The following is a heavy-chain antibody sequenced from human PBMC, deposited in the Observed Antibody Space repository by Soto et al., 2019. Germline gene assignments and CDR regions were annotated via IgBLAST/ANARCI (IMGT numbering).Heavy chain of an antibody. CDR1: GFTCRKYA. CDR2: ISGTGGGT. D-gene: IGHD3-10*01. V-gene: IGHV3-23*01. J-gene: IGHJ4*02. Sequence: RLSCAATGFTCRKYAMSWVRQAPGKGLEWVSTISGTGGGTYYADAVKGRFAISRDNSKGTVDLQMNSLRVEDTATYYCAKEGSGVRGIIVSLIYDSWGQGVLVTVSS. CDR3: AKEGSGVRGIIVSLIYDS.